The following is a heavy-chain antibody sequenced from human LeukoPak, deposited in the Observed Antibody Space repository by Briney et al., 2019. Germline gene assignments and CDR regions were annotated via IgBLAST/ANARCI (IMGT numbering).Heavy chain of an antibody. CDR2: IYSGGST. D-gene: IGHD6-6*01. V-gene: IGHV3-53*01. CDR3: ASLSLGHY. J-gene: IGHJ4*02. Sequence: GGSLRLSCAASGFTFSNDYMSWVRQAPGKGLEWVSVIYSGGSTYYADSVKGRFTISRDTSKNTLSLQMNSLRAEDTAVYYCASLSLGHYWGQGTLVTVSS. CDR1: GFTFSNDY.